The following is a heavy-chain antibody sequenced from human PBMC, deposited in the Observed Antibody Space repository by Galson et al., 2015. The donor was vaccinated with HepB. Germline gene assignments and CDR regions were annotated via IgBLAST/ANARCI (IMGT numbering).Heavy chain of an antibody. Sequence: SVKVSCKVSGYTLTELSMHWVRQAPGKGLEWMGGFDPEDGETIYAQKFQGRVTMTEDTSTDTAYMELSSLRSEDTAVYYCATSGFTMIGKPRRNNWFDPWGQGTLVTVSS. CDR3: ATSGFTMIGKPRRNNWFDP. J-gene: IGHJ5*02. CDR1: GYTLTELS. CDR2: FDPEDGET. V-gene: IGHV1-24*01. D-gene: IGHD3-22*01.